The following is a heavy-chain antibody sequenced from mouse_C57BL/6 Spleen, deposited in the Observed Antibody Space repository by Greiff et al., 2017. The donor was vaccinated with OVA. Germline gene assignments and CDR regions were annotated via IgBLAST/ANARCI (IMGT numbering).Heavy chain of an antibody. Sequence: QVHVKQSGPGLVQPSQSLSITCTVSGFSLTSYGVHWVRQSPGKGLEWLGVIWSGGSTDYNAAFISRLSISKDNSKSQVFFKMNSLQADDTAIYYCARDDGYYEDYAMDYWGQGTSVTVSS. CDR3: ARDDGYYEDYAMDY. D-gene: IGHD2-3*01. CDR2: IWSGGST. J-gene: IGHJ4*01. CDR1: GFSLTSYG. V-gene: IGHV2-2*01.